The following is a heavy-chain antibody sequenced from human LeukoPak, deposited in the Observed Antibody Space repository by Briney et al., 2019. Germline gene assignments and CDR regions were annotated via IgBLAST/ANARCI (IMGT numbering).Heavy chain of an antibody. V-gene: IGHV3-23*01. CDR3: AKGTRVGVTTPFDS. D-gene: IGHD3-3*01. Sequence: GGSLRLSCAASGFTFSSYAMSWVRQAPGKGLEWVSAISGSGGSTYYADSVKGRFTISRDTSNNTLDLEMNSLGDEDTAVYYCAKGTRVGVTTPFDSWGQGTLVTVSS. CDR1: GFTFSSYA. J-gene: IGHJ4*02. CDR2: ISGSGGST.